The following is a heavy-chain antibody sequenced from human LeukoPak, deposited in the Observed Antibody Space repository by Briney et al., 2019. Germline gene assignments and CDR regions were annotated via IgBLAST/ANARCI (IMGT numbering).Heavy chain of an antibody. Sequence: TLSLTCTVSGGSINSGTYYWNWIRQPAGKGLEWLGRIDTSGSTHYNPSLTSRVTISLDTTNNQFSLNLISVTAADTAVYYCARGRLYYYYYYMDVWGKGTTVTISS. V-gene: IGHV4-61*02. CDR1: GGSINSGTYY. D-gene: IGHD6-19*01. CDR3: ARGRLYYYYYYMDV. J-gene: IGHJ6*03. CDR2: IDTSGST.